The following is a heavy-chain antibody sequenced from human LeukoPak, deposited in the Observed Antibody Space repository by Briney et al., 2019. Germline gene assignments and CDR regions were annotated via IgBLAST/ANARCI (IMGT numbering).Heavy chain of an antibody. V-gene: IGHV5-10-1*01. Sequence: GESLKISCQASGYNFVDYSITWLRQMPGKGLEWMGRIDPSDSYTNSSPSCQGHVTMLSDKSISTAYLQWSSLQASDAAMYYCAMVSAGNWFDPWGQGTLVTVSS. J-gene: IGHJ5*02. CDR1: GYNFVDYS. D-gene: IGHD6-25*01. CDR2: IDPSDSYT. CDR3: AMVSAGNWFDP.